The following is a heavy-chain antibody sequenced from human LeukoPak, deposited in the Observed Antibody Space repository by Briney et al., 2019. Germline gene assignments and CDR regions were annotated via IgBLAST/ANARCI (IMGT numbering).Heavy chain of an antibody. Sequence: GGSLRLSCAASGFTFSSYAMHWVRQAPGKGLEWVAVISYDGSNKYYADSVRGRFTISRDNSKNTLYLQMNSLRAEDTAVYYCARDRREYSSSWYYFDYWGQGTLVTVPS. V-gene: IGHV3-30*01. CDR2: ISYDGSNK. D-gene: IGHD6-13*01. J-gene: IGHJ4*02. CDR3: ARDRREYSSSWYYFDY. CDR1: GFTFSSYA.